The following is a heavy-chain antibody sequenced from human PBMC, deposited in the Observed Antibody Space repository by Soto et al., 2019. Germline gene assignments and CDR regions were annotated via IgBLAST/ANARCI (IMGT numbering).Heavy chain of an antibody. CDR1: SGSISTANW. V-gene: IGHV4-4*02. D-gene: IGHD2-21*02. Sequence: QVPLQESGPRLVRPSGTLSLTCTVSSGSISTANWWSWVRQPPGGGLEWIGEIYHSGSTNYNLSLKSRVTLSVDKSKNQFSLRLSSVTAADTAMYYCAGRGGGVVLTATTPFDYWGQGTLVTVSS. CDR2: IYHSGST. CDR3: AGRGGGVVLTATTPFDY. J-gene: IGHJ4*02.